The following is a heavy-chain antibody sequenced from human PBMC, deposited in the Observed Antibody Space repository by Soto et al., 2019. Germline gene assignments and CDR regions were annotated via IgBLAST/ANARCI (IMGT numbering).Heavy chain of an antibody. V-gene: IGHV4-31*03. CDR1: GGSISSGGYY. Sequence: QVQLQESGPGLVKPSQTLSLTCTVSGGSISSGGYYWSWIRQHPGKGLEWIGYIYYSGSTYYNPSLKSRVTXXVXTXXNQFSLKLSSVTAADTAVYYCAREVSYGGSIAFDYWGQGTLVTVSS. CDR2: IYYSGST. J-gene: IGHJ4*02. D-gene: IGHD2-15*01. CDR3: AREVSYGGSIAFDY.